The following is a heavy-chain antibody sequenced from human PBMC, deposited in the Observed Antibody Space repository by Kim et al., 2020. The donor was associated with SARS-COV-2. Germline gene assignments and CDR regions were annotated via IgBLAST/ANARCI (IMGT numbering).Heavy chain of an antibody. CDR2: IHPHTGVT. D-gene: IGHD6-13*01. J-gene: IGHJ4*02. V-gene: IGHV1-2*06. Sequence: APVKVSCKASGYTFSDHYIHLVRQAPGQGLEWMGRIHPHTGVTNYAQKFQDRVTMTRDTSITTVYMELSSLTSDDTAVYYCARDPPNPTGYTFDYWGQGT. CDR1: GYTFSDHY. CDR3: ARDPPNPTGYTFDY.